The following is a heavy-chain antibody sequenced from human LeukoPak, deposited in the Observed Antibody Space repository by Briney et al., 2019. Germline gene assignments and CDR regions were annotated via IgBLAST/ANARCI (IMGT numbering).Heavy chain of an antibody. J-gene: IGHJ4*02. Sequence: GGSLRLSCAASGFTFSSYWLYWVRQAPGKGLEWVSLISGDGGSTYYADSVKGRFTISRDNSKNSLYLQMNSLRTEDTALYYCAKDTSLGYSSSWYGYWGQGTLVTVSS. D-gene: IGHD6-13*01. CDR2: ISGDGGST. CDR1: GFTFSSYW. CDR3: AKDTSLGYSSSWYGY. V-gene: IGHV3-43*02.